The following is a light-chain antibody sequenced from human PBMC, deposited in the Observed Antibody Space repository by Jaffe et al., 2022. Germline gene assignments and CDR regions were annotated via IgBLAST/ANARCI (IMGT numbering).Light chain of an antibody. CDR2: GVS. Sequence: IQMTQSPSSLSASVGDRVTITCRASQGVENDLGWYQQKPGRPPKLLIYGVSNLQTGVPSRFSGSGSGTYFTFTISGLQPEDSATYYCLQDHSYLHFGGGTKVEIK. V-gene: IGKV1-6*01. J-gene: IGKJ4*01. CDR3: LQDHSYLH. CDR1: QGVEND.